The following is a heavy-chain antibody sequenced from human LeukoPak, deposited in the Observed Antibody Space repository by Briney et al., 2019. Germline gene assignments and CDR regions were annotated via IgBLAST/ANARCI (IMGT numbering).Heavy chain of an antibody. Sequence: ASVKVSCKAPGYTFTSYGISWVRQAPGQGLEWMGWISAYNGNTSYAQKLQGRVTMTTDTSTSTAYMELRSLRSDDTAIYYCSRGVSGSYPLDYWGQGTLVTVSS. CDR2: ISAYNGNT. J-gene: IGHJ4*02. D-gene: IGHD1-26*01. V-gene: IGHV1-18*01. CDR3: SRGVSGSYPLDY. CDR1: GYTFTSYG.